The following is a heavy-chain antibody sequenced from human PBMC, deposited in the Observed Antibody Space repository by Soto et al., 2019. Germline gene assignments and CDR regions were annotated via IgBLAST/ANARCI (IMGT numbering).Heavy chain of an antibody. CDR2: ISSSSSYI. D-gene: IGHD2-15*01. J-gene: IGHJ4*02. CDR1: GFTFSSYS. V-gene: IGHV3-21*01. Sequence: GGSLRLSCAASGFTFSSYSMNWVRQAPGKGLEWVSSISSSSSYIYYADSVKGRFTISRDNAKNSLYLQMNSLRAEDTAVYYCARDRGDIVVVVGSFDYWGQGTLVTVSS. CDR3: ARDRGDIVVVVGSFDY.